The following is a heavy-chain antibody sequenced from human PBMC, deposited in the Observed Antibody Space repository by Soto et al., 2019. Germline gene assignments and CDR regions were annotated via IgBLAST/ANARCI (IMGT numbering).Heavy chain of an antibody. CDR2: ISYDGSNK. CDR1: GFTFSSYG. Sequence: GGSLRLSCAASGFTFSSYGMHWVRQAPGKGLEWVAVISYDGSNKYYADSVKGRFTISRDNSKNTLYLQMNSLRAEDTAVYYCAKDPDDYIWGSYRSPDYWGKGTLVTVSS. CDR3: AKDPDDYIWGSYRSPDY. D-gene: IGHD3-16*02. V-gene: IGHV3-30*18. J-gene: IGHJ4*02.